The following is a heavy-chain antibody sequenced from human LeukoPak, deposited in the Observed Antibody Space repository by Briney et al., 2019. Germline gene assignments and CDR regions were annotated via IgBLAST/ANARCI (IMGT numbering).Heavy chain of an antibody. CDR2: MNPNSGNT. Sequence: ASVKVSCKASGGTFSSYAISWVRQATGQGLEWMGWMNPNSGNTGYAQKFQGWVTMTRDTSISTAYMELSRLRSDDTAVYYCARAPRYCSGGSCYYFDYWGQGTLVTVSS. V-gene: IGHV1-8*02. D-gene: IGHD2-15*01. CDR3: ARAPRYCSGGSCYYFDY. J-gene: IGHJ4*02. CDR1: GGTFSSYA.